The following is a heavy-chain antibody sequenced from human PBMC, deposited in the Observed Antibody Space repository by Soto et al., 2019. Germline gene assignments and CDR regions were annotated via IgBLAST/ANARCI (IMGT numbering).Heavy chain of an antibody. J-gene: IGHJ4*02. CDR1: GGSISSGGYS. CDR3: AGGIAARPLGY. V-gene: IGHV4-30-2*01. D-gene: IGHD6-25*01. Sequence: QLQLQESGSGLVKPSQTLSLTCAVSGGSISSGGYSWSWIRQPPGNGLEWIGYIYHSVSTSYNPALKSRVTISVDRAKNQFSLQLSSVTAADTAVYYCAGGIAARPLGYWGQGTLVTVSS. CDR2: IYHSVST.